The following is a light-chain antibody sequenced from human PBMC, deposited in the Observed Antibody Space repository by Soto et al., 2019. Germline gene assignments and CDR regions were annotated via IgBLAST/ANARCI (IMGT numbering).Light chain of an antibody. CDR1: SSDVGSYNL. CDR2: EGS. Sequence: QPALTQPASVSGSPGQSITISCTGTSSDVGSYNLVSWYQQYPGKAPKLLIYEGSKRPSGVSDRFSGSKSGNTASLTISGLQTEDEADYYCCSYATNTYVFGTGTKVTVL. CDR3: CSYATNTYV. V-gene: IGLV2-23*01. J-gene: IGLJ1*01.